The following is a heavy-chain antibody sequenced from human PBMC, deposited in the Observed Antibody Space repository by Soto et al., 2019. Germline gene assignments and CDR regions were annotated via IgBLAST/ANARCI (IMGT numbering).Heavy chain of an antibody. Sequence: GGSLRLSCAASGFTFSSYSMNWVRQAPGKGLEWVSYISSSSSTIYYADSVKGRFTISRDNAKNSLYLQMNSLRAEDTAVYYCARDGRDYGDYWGPYYFDYWGQGTLVTVSS. CDR3: ARDGRDYGDYWGPYYFDY. J-gene: IGHJ4*02. CDR1: GFTFSSYS. V-gene: IGHV3-48*01. CDR2: ISSSSSTI. D-gene: IGHD4-17*01.